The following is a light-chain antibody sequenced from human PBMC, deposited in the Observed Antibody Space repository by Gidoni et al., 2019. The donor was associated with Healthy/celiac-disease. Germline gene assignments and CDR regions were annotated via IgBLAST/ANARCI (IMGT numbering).Light chain of an antibody. CDR1: QDISNY. J-gene: IGKJ4*01. V-gene: IGKV1-33*01. Sequence: DIQMTQSPSSLSASVGDRVTITCQASQDISNYLNWYQQKPGKAPKLLIYDASNLETGVPSRCSGSGSGTDFTFTISSLQHEDIATYYCQQYDNLFTFGGGTKVEIK. CDR2: DAS. CDR3: QQYDNLFT.